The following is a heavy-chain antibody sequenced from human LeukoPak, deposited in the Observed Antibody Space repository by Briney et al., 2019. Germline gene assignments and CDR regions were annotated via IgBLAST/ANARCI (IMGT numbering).Heavy chain of an antibody. CDR3: ARDLGAYGESPSRFDP. J-gene: IGHJ5*02. V-gene: IGHV4-4*07. D-gene: IGHD4-17*01. Sequence: SETLSLTCTVSGGSISSYYWSWIRQPAGKGLEWIGRIYTSGSTNYNPSLKSRVTISVDKSKNQFSLKLSSVTAADTAVYYCARDLGAYGESPSRFDPSGQGTLVTVSS. CDR1: GGSISSYY. CDR2: IYTSGST.